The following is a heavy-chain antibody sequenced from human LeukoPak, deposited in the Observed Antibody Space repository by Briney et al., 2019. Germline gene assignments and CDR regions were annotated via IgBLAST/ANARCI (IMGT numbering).Heavy chain of an antibody. CDR2: ISSSDSTI. D-gene: IGHD3-9*01. Sequence: GGSLRLSCAASGFTFSSYEMNWVRRAPGKGLEWVSYISSSDSTIYYADSVKGRFTISRDNAKNSLYLQMNSLRAEDTAVYYCARYPTISDAFDIWGQGTMVTVSS. CDR3: ARYPTISDAFDI. CDR1: GFTFSSYE. J-gene: IGHJ3*02. V-gene: IGHV3-48*03.